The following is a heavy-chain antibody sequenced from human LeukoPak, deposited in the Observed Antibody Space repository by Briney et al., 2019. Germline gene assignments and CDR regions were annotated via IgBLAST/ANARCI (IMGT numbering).Heavy chain of an antibody. CDR2: ISSSGSTI. J-gene: IGHJ6*03. CDR1: GFTFSDYY. V-gene: IGHV3-11*01. D-gene: IGHD3-9*01. Sequence: GGSLRLSCAASGFTFSDYYMSWIRQAPGKGLEWVSYISSSGSTIYYADSVKGRFTISRDNAKNSLYLQMNSLRAEDTAVYYCARGGYFDWFPYYYMDVWGKGTTVTVSS. CDR3: ARGGYFDWFPYYYMDV.